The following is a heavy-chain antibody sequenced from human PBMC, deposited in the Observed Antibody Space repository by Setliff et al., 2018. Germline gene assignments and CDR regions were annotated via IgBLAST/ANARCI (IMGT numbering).Heavy chain of an antibody. CDR3: ARDYYDSRGSYAFDI. V-gene: IGHV4-61*02. D-gene: IGHD3-22*01. J-gene: IGHJ3*02. CDR2: VHTNGNT. CDR1: GGFISDSRFY. Sequence: SETLSLTCTVSGGFISDSRFYWSWIRQPAGKELEWIGAVHTNGNTNHNPSLTSRVAISVDTSQNQFSLNLSSVTAADTAMYYCARDYYDSRGSYAFDIWGQGTVVTVSS.